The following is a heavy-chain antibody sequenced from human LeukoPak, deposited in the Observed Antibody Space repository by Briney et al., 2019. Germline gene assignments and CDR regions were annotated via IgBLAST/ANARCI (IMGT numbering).Heavy chain of an antibody. V-gene: IGHV4-59*01. J-gene: IGHJ4*02. CDR3: ARDRGDYYDSSGLFDY. D-gene: IGHD3-22*01. Sequence: SETLSLTCTVSGDSMSSYYWSWIRQPPGKGLEWIGYIHYSGSTNYNPSLKSRVTISVDTSKNQFSLKLSSVTAADTAVYYCARDRGDYYDSSGLFDYWGQGTLVTVSS. CDR1: GDSMSSYY. CDR2: IHYSGST.